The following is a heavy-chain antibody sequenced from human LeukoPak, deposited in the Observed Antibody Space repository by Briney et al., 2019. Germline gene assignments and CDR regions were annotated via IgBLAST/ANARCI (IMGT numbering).Heavy chain of an antibody. J-gene: IGHJ3*02. CDR3: ARDLVTVTKGFDI. CDR2: ISHIGRT. Sequence: PSETLSLTCAVSGDSFSSHYWTWIRQSPGTGLGRIGYISHIGRTNYNPSLKSRVTISIDTSKNQFSLKLRSVTAADTAVYYCARDLVTVTKGFDIWGQGTMVSVSS. D-gene: IGHD4-17*01. CDR1: GDSFSSHY. V-gene: IGHV4-59*11.